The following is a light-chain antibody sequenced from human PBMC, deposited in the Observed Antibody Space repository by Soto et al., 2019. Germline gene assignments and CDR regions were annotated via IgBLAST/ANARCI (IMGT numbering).Light chain of an antibody. CDR3: AAWDDSFNWV. CDR2: RNN. V-gene: IGLV1-47*01. CDR1: SSNIGSNY. J-gene: IGLJ3*02. Sequence: QSALTQPPSASGTPGQRVTISCSGSSSNIGSNYVYWYQQLPGTAPKLLIYRNNQRPSGVPDRFSGSKSGTSASLAISGLRSEDEADYYCAAWDDSFNWVFGGGTKVTVL.